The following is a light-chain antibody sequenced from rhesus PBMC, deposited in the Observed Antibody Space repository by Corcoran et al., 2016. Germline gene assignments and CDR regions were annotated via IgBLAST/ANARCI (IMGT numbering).Light chain of an antibody. Sequence: EIVMTQSPATLSLSLGERATFSCRTSQSVSTNLAWYQQKPGKAPRLLIYDASSRATGIPARFSGCGSGTDVTRPLSSRGPEDIGVYYCQQESNWPLTFGGGAKVEIE. V-gene: IGKV3-35*01. CDR2: DAS. CDR1: QSVSTN. CDR3: QQESNWPLT. J-gene: IGKJ4*01.